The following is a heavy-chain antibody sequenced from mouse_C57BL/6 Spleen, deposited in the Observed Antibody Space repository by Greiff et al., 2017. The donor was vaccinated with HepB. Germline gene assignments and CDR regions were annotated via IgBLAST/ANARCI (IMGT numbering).Heavy chain of an antibody. CDR2: IYPGSGST. J-gene: IGHJ3*01. V-gene: IGHV1-55*01. D-gene: IGHD3-1*01. Sequence: QVQLQQPGAELVKPGASVKMSCKASGYTFTSYWITWVKQRPGQGLEWIGDIYPGSGSTNYNEKFKSKATLTVDTSSSTAYMPLSSLTSEDSAVYYCARRHSSGYGWFAYWGQGTLVTVSA. CDR3: ARRHSSGYGWFAY. CDR1: GYTFTSYW.